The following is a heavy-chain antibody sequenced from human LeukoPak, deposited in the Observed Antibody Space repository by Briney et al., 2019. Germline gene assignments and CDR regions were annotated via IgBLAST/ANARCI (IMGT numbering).Heavy chain of an antibody. J-gene: IGHJ6*03. V-gene: IGHV3-64*02. CDR3: ARGPVASIYYYYMDV. CDR2: VSSNGDST. D-gene: IGHD5-12*01. Sequence: GSLRLSCAASGFTFSNSAMHWVRQVPGKGLEYVSAVSSNGDSTYYADSVKGRFTITRDNSKNTLYLQMASLRPEDTAVYYCARGPVASIYYYYMDVWGKGATVAVSS. CDR1: GFTFSNSA.